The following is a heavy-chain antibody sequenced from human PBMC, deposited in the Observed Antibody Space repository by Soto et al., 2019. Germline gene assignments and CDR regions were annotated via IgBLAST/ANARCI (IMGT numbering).Heavy chain of an antibody. V-gene: IGHV3-48*03. CDR1: GFTFSSYE. Sequence: GGSLTLSCAASGFTFSSYEMNWVRQAPGKGLEWVSYISSSGSTIYYADSVKGRFTISRDNAKNSLYLQMNSLRAEDTAVYYCASWGGYSGSYYYYGMDVWGQGTTVTVSS. D-gene: IGHD1-26*01. CDR2: ISSSGSTI. J-gene: IGHJ6*02. CDR3: ASWGGYSGSYYYYGMDV.